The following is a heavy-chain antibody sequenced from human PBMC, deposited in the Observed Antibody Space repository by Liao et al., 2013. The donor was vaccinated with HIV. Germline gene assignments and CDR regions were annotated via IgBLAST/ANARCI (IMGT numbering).Heavy chain of an antibody. CDR2: IYYSGST. J-gene: IGHJ5*02. CDR1: SGSISSGDYY. CDR3: ARGLRITLLRPSGFDP. Sequence: QVQLQESGPGLVKPSQTLSLTCTVSSGSISSGDYYWSWVRQPPGKGLDWIGYIYYSGSTSYYPSLYNPSLKSRVTMSVDTSENQFSLRLTSVTAADTAVYYCARGLRITLLRPSGFDPWGQGTLVTVSS. D-gene: IGHD3-10*01. V-gene: IGHV4-30-4*08.